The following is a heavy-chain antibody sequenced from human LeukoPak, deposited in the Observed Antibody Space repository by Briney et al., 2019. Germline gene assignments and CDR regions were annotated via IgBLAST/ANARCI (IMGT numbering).Heavy chain of an antibody. CDR3: ARASFSPGGEPLDY. CDR2: INAGNGNT. J-gene: IGHJ4*02. V-gene: IGHV1-3*01. D-gene: IGHD3-16*01. Sequence: ASVKVSRKASGYTFTSYAMHWVRQAPGQRLEWMGWINAGNGNTKYSQKFQGRVTITRDTSASTAYMELSSLRSEDTAVYYCARASFSPGGEPLDYWGQGTLVTVSS. CDR1: GYTFTSYA.